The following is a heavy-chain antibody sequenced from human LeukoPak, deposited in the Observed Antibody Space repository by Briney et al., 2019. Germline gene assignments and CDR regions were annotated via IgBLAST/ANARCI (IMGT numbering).Heavy chain of an antibody. CDR3: ARENTNNYYHSYMDV. CDR1: GFTVNTNY. CDR2: MDTSGST. V-gene: IGHV3-53*01. Sequence: PGGSLRLSCTASGFTVNTNYMTWVRQAPGKGLEWVSLMDTSGSTYYADSVKGRFSLSRDNSKNTLYLQMNSLRVEDTALYYCARENTNNYYHSYMDVWGKGTTVTVSS. J-gene: IGHJ6*03. D-gene: IGHD1/OR15-1a*01.